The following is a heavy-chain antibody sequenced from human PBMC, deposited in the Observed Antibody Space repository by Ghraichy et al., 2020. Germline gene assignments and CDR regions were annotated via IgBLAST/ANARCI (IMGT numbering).Heavy chain of an antibody. V-gene: IGHV4-59*01. J-gene: IGHJ4*02. CDR2: IYYSGST. CDR1: GGSISSYY. Sequence: SQTLSLTCTVSGGSISSYYWSWIRQPPGKGLEWIGYIYYSGSTNYNPSLKSRVTISVDTSKNQFSLKLSSVTAADTAVYYCARVQSGSYYYDSSGYPFDYWGQGTLVTVSS. D-gene: IGHD3-22*01. CDR3: ARVQSGSYYYDSSGYPFDY.